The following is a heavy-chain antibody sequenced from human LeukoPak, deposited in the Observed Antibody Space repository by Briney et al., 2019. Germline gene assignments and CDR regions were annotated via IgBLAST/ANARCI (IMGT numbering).Heavy chain of an antibody. Sequence: PSETLSLTCVVYGGSFSGYYWSWIRQPPGKGLEWIGEINHSGSTNYNPSLKSRVTISVDTSKNQFSLKLSSVTAADTAVYYCARGGRFGARRSVVVAATGIHGTSYSYWGQGTLVTVSS. J-gene: IGHJ4*02. V-gene: IGHV4-34*01. D-gene: IGHD2-15*01. CDR1: GGSFSGYY. CDR2: INHSGST. CDR3: ARGGRFGARRSVVVAATGIHGTSYSY.